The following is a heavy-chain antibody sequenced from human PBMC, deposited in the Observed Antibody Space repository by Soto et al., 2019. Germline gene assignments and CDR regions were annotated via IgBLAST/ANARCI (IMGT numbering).Heavy chain of an antibody. V-gene: IGHV5-51*01. CDR1: GYSFTSYW. CDR3: ARQDGYCSSTSCYGDNWFDP. Sequence: PGESLKISCKGSGYSFTSYWIGWVRQMPGKGLEWMGIIYPGDSDTRYSPSFQGQVTISADKSISTAYLQWSSLKASDTAMYYCARQDGYCSSTSCYGDNWFDPWGQGTLVTVSS. CDR2: IYPGDSDT. D-gene: IGHD2-2*03. J-gene: IGHJ5*02.